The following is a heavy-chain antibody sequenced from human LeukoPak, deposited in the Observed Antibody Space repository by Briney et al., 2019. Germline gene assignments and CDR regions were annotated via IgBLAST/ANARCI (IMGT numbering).Heavy chain of an antibody. CDR1: GFTFSSYS. J-gene: IGHJ4*02. V-gene: IGHV3-21*01. D-gene: IGHD2-8*01. Sequence: GGSPRLSCAASGFTFSSYSMNWVRQAPGKGLEWVSSISSSSSYIYYADSVKGRFTISRDNAKNSLYLQMNSLRAEDTAVYYCARDNGRGLFDYWGQGTLVTVSS. CDR3: ARDNGRGLFDY. CDR2: ISSSSSYI.